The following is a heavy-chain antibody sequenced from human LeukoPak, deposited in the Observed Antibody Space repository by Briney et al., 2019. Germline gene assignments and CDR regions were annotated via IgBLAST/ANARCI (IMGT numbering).Heavy chain of an antibody. CDR2: IKSKNDGETT. Sequence: GGSLRLSCAASGFTFSYDWMSWLRQAPGKGLEWVGRIKSKNDGETTDYAAPEKGIFTISRDDSKNTLSLQLNSLKTEHTAVYYRTTGDYYDTWFWGQGILVTVSS. CDR3: TTGDYYDTWF. V-gene: IGHV3-15*01. D-gene: IGHD3-22*01. CDR1: GFTFSYDW. J-gene: IGHJ4*02.